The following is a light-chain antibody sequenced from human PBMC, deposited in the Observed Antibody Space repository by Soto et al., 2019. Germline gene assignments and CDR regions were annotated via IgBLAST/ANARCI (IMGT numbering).Light chain of an antibody. CDR2: AAS. CDR1: QSISSY. CDR3: QQSYSTPLT. J-gene: IGKJ4*01. V-gene: IGKV1-39*01. Sequence: DIQITQSPSSLSASVGDRVTITCRASQSISSYLNWYQQKPGKAPKLLIYAASSLPRGVPSRFSGSGSGTDFTLAISSLQPVDFATYYCQQSYSTPLTFGGGTKVEIK.